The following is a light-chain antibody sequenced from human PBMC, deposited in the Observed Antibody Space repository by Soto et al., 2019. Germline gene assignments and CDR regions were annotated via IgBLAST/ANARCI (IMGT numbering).Light chain of an antibody. CDR3: QQRSDWPPLT. Sequence: EVVLTQSPATLSLSPGERATLSSRASQSISSFLTWYQPKPGQAPRLLICDASTRATGIPARFSGTGSGTDFTLTISSLEPEDFAVYYCQQRSDWPPLTFGGGTKVEIK. CDR1: QSISSF. J-gene: IGKJ4*02. CDR2: DAS. V-gene: IGKV3-11*01.